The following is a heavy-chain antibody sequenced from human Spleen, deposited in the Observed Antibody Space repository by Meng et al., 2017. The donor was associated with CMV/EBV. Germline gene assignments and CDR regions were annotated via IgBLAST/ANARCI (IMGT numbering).Heavy chain of an antibody. V-gene: IGHV4-39*07. Sequence: SETLSLTCTVSGGSISSSSYYWGWIRQPPGKGLEWIGSIYYSGSTNYNPSLKSRVTISVDTSKNQLSLKLSSVTAADTAVYYCARATTGTAGVFDIWGQGTMVTVSS. J-gene: IGHJ3*02. CDR1: GGSISSSSYY. CDR3: ARATTGTAGVFDI. CDR2: IYYSGST. D-gene: IGHD1-1*01.